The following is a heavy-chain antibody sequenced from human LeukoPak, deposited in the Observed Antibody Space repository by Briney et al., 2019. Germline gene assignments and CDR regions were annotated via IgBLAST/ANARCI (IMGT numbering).Heavy chain of an antibody. CDR3: AREAGSGSYYPFDY. J-gene: IGHJ4*02. Sequence: ASVKVSCKASGYTFTGYYMHWVRQAPGQGLEWMGRINPNSGGTNYAQKFQGRVTMTRDTSISTAYMELSRLRSDDTAVYYCAREAGSGSYYPFDYWGQGTLVTVSS. D-gene: IGHD3-10*01. CDR2: INPNSGGT. V-gene: IGHV1-2*06. CDR1: GYTFTGYY.